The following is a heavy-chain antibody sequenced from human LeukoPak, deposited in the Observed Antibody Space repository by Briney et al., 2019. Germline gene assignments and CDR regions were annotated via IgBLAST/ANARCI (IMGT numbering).Heavy chain of an antibody. Sequence: GGSLRLSCAASGFTFDDYAMHWVRQAPGKGLEWVSGINWNGGSTGYADSVKGRFTISRDNAKNSLYLQMNSLRAEDTALYYCARSGTDDYGDYVNYWGQGTLVTVSS. V-gene: IGHV3-20*04. J-gene: IGHJ4*02. CDR2: INWNGGST. CDR1: GFTFDDYA. CDR3: ARSGTDDYGDYVNY. D-gene: IGHD4-17*01.